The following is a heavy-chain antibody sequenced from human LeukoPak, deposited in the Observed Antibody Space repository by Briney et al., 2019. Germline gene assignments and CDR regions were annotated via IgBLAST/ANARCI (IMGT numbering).Heavy chain of an antibody. CDR3: SRERPYSSADFDY. CDR2: ICDDGSNK. Sequence: GGSLRLSCAASGFTFSSYGMHWVRQAPGKGLEWVAVICDDGSNKYYADSVKGRFTISRDNSKNTLYLQMNSLRAEDTAVYYCSRERPYSSADFDYWGQRTLVSVSS. V-gene: IGHV3-33*08. J-gene: IGHJ4*02. CDR1: GFTFSSYG. D-gene: IGHD6-25*01.